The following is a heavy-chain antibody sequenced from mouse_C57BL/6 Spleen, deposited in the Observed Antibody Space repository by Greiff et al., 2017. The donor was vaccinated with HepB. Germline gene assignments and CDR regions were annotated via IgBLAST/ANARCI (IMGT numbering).Heavy chain of an antibody. CDR3: ARSGYYGSSYRYYFDY. Sequence: QVQLQQSGPELVKPGASVKISCKASGYAFSSSWMNWVKQRPGKGLEWIGRIYPGDGDTNYNGKFKGKATLTADKSSSTAYMQLSSLTSEASAVYFCARSGYYGSSYRYYFDYWGQGTTLTVSS. J-gene: IGHJ2*01. V-gene: IGHV1-82*01. CDR2: IYPGDGDT. D-gene: IGHD1-1*01. CDR1: GYAFSSSW.